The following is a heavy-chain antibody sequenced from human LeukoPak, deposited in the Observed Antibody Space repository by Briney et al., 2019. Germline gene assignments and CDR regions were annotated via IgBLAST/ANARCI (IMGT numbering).Heavy chain of an antibody. J-gene: IGHJ4*02. Sequence: GGSLRLSCAASGFTFDDYGMSWVRPAPGKGLEWVSGINWNGGSTDYAESVKGRFTISKDNAQNSLYLQMNSLRAEDTALYYCARDMVRWLQFPLGYLDYWGQGTLVTVSS. V-gene: IGHV3-20*04. D-gene: IGHD5-24*01. CDR3: ARDMVRWLQFPLGYLDY. CDR1: GFTFDDYG. CDR2: INWNGGST.